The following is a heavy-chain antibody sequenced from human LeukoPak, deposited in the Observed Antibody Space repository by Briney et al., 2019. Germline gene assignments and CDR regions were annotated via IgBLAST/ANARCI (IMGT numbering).Heavy chain of an antibody. J-gene: IGHJ4*02. CDR3: ARQQWLVGYYFDY. CDR1: GYTSTSYC. D-gene: IGHD6-19*01. CDR2: INPSGGST. V-gene: IGHV1-46*01. Sequence: ASVTVSCKASGYTSTSYCMHWVRQAPGQGLEWMGIINPSGGSTSYAQKFQGRVTMTRDTSTSTVYMELSSLRSEDTAVYYCARQQWLVGYYFDYWGQGTLVTVSS.